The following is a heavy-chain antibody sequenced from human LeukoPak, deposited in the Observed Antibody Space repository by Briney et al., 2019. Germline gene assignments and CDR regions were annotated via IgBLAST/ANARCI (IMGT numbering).Heavy chain of an antibody. CDR2: ISAYNGNT. J-gene: IGHJ5*02. CDR1: GYTFTSYG. D-gene: IGHD3-3*01. Sequence: ASVKVSCKASGYTFTSYGISWVRQAPGQGLEWMGWISAYNGNTNYAQKLQGRVTMTTDTSTSTAYMELRSLRSDDTVVYYCARGEGITIFGVVTTLGTWGQGTLVTVSS. V-gene: IGHV1-18*01. CDR3: ARGEGITIFGVVTTLGT.